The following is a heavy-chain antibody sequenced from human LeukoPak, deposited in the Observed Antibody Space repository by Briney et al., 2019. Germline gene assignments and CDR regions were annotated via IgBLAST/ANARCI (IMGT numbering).Heavy chain of an antibody. D-gene: IGHD3-22*01. V-gene: IGHV4-39*01. J-gene: IGHJ2*01. CDR3: ARTSPGANYYDNYWYFDL. CDR1: GGSISSSSYY. CDR2: IYYSGST. Sequence: SETLSLTCTVSGGSISSSSYYWGWIRQPPGKGLEWIGSIYYSGSTYYNPSLKSRVTISVDTSKNQFSLKLSSVTAADTAVYYCARTSPGANYYDNYWYFDLWGRGTLVTVSS.